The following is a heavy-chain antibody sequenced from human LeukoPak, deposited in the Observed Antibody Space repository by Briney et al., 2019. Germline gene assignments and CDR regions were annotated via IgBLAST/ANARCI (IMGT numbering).Heavy chain of an antibody. Sequence: PGGSLRLSCAASGFTFSTYAMSWVRQAPGKGLEWVSAMSGSGGRTYYSDPVKGRFTISRDNPKNTLYLQMNSLRAEDTAVYYCAKEYYYDSSGYWGYFDYWGQGTLVTVSS. D-gene: IGHD3-22*01. V-gene: IGHV3-23*01. J-gene: IGHJ4*02. CDR3: AKEYYYDSSGYWGYFDY. CDR2: MSGSGGRT. CDR1: GFTFSTYA.